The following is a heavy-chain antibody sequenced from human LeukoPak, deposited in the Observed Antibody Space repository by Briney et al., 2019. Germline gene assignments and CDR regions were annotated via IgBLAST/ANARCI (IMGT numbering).Heavy chain of an antibody. V-gene: IGHV4-4*07. CDR3: ARDPSGFGGHNNDAFDI. CDR2: VYASGGT. J-gene: IGHJ3*02. Sequence: PSEALSLTCTVSGGSISNYYWNWIRQPAGKGLEWVGRVYASGGTRYNPSFNSRVTMSAETSKNQVSLKMTSVTAADTAVYFCARDPSGFGGHNNDAFDIWGQGTMVTVSS. CDR1: GGSISNYY. D-gene: IGHD3-16*01.